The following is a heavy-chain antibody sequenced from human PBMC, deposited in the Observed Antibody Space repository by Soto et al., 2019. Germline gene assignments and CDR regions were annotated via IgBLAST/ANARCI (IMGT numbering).Heavy chain of an antibody. D-gene: IGHD3-3*01. J-gene: IGHJ6*02. V-gene: IGHV3-53*01. Sequence: HPGGSLRLSCAASGFTVSSNYMSWVRQAPGKGLEWVSVIYSGGSTYYADSVKGRFTISRDNSKNTLYLQMNSLRAEDTAVYYCAAGPQYYDFWSGYAFSDYYYGMDVWGQGTTVTVSS. CDR3: AAGPQYYDFWSGYAFSDYYYGMDV. CDR2: IYSGGST. CDR1: GFTVSSNY.